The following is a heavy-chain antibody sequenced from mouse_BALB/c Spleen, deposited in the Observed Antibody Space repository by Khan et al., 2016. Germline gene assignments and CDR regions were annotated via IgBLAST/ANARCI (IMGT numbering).Heavy chain of an antibody. CDR3: ARIKKIVATYFDY. J-gene: IGHJ2*01. Sequence: VQLQESGAELVKAGASVKMSCKASGCTFTSYWMHWVKQRLGQGLEWFAETNPTNGRTYYNEKFKSKATLTVDKSSSTAYMLLSGPTFEDSAVYYCARIKKIVATYFDYWGQGTTLTVSS. CDR1: GCTFTSYW. V-gene: IGHV1S81*02. D-gene: IGHD1-1*01. CDR2: TNPTNGRT.